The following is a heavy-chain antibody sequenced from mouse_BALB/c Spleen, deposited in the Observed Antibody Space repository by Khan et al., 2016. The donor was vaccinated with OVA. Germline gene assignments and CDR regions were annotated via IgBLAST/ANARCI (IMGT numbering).Heavy chain of an antibody. CDR3: ARVGYNETMDY. CDR2: INTYTGEP. Sequence: QIQLVQSGPELKKPGETVKISCKASGYTFTNYGMNWVKQAPGKGLKWMGWINTYTGEPTYADDFKGRFAFSLETSASTAYLQINNLKNEDTATYVCARVGYNETMDYWGQGTSVTVSS. V-gene: IGHV9-3-1*01. J-gene: IGHJ4*01. CDR1: GYTFTNYG. D-gene: IGHD2-14*01.